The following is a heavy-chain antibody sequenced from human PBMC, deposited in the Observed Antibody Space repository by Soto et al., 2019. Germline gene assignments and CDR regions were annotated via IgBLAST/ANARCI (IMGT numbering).Heavy chain of an antibody. D-gene: IGHD3-10*01. V-gene: IGHV1-69*02. CDR1: GGTFSSYT. CDR2: IIPILGIA. J-gene: IGHJ4*02. Sequence: QVQLVQSGAEVKKPGSSVKVSCKASGGTFSSYTISWVRQAPGQGLEWMGRIIPILGIANYAQKFQGRVTITADKSTSTAYMELSSLRSEDTAVYYCARGGGRSGSYSDFDYWGQGTLVTVSS. CDR3: ARGGGRSGSYSDFDY.